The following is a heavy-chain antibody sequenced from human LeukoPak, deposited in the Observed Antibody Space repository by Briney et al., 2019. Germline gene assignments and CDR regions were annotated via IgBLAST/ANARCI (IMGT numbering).Heavy chain of an antibody. D-gene: IGHD3-22*01. CDR1: VFTFSSYT. Sequence: GGSLRLAWAAAVFTFSSYTINCVRQAPGKGRELVSSFSGSTGYTYYANSVKGRFNISRDNAKNSLYLHMNSLRAEDTAVYYCARASLYDSSGYDAFDIWGQGTMVTVSS. V-gene: IGHV3-21*01. CDR3: ARASLYDSSGYDAFDI. CDR2: FSGSTGYT. J-gene: IGHJ3*02.